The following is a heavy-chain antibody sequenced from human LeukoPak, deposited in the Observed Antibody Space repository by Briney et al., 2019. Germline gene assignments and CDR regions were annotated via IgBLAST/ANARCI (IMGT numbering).Heavy chain of an antibody. CDR2: INPSGGST. CDR3: ASGPDYGDYNY. D-gene: IGHD4-17*01. Sequence: AAVKVSCKASGYTFTNYYMNWVRQAPGQGLGWMGIINPSGGSTSYAQKFQGRVTVTRDTSTSTVYMELSSLRAEDTAVYYCASGPDYGDYNYWGRGTLVTVSS. CDR1: GYTFTNYY. V-gene: IGHV1-46*01. J-gene: IGHJ4*02.